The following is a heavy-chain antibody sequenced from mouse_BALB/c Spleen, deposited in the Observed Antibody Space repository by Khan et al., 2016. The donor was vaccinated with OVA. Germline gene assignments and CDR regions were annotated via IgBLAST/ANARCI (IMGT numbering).Heavy chain of an antibody. CDR1: GFSLTNYG. CDR2: MWGDGSS. Sequence: QVQLKESGPGLVAPSQSLSITCTISGFSLTNYGIHWVRQPPGKGLEWLVLMWGDGSSTYYSTLKSRLIVSKDNSVCQVFLRMNSLQTDDTAMYVCARQACYHYNVVDDWGQGTSVADSS. D-gene: IGHD6-1*01. CDR3: ARQACYHYNVVDD. V-gene: IGHV2-6-1*01. J-gene: IGHJ4*01.